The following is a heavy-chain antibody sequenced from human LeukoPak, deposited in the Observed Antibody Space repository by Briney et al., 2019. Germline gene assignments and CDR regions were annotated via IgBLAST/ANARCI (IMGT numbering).Heavy chain of an antibody. Sequence: GGSLRLSCAASGFTFSSSAMNWVRQAPGKGLEWVSSISSGRTIYYADSVKGRFTISRDNAENSLYLQMNSLRAEDTAVYYCAREGDYGDYGLGAFDIWGQGTMVTVSS. CDR2: ISSGRTI. J-gene: IGHJ3*02. V-gene: IGHV3-48*01. D-gene: IGHD4-17*01. CDR1: GFTFSSSA. CDR3: AREGDYGDYGLGAFDI.